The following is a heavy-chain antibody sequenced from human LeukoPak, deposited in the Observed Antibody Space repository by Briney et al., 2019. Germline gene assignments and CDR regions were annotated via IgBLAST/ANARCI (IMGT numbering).Heavy chain of an antibody. V-gene: IGHV3-30*03. D-gene: IGHD2-8*01. J-gene: IGHJ5*02. CDR1: GFTFSSYG. CDR2: ISYDGSNK. CDR3: ALIGNWFDP. Sequence: PGRSLRLSCAASGFTFSSYGMHWDRQAPGKGLEWVAVISYDGSNKYYADSVKGRFTISRDNSKNTLYLQMNSLRAEDTAVYYCALIGNWFDPWGQGTLVTVSS.